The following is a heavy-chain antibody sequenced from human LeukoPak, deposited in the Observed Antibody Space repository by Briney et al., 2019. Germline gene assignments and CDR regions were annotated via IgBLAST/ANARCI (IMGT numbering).Heavy chain of an antibody. J-gene: IGHJ2*01. CDR3: ARHVPSALRVVVVTSDWYFDL. CDR2: IFHSGST. CDR1: GGSITNNRYY. V-gene: IGHV4-39*01. D-gene: IGHD2-21*02. Sequence: PSETLSLTCTASGGSITNNRYYWGWIRQPPGKGLEWIWTIFHSGSTYYNPSLESRVTISVDTSKSQFSLNLRSVTAADTALYYCARHVPSALRVVVVTSDWYFDLWGRGTLVTVSS.